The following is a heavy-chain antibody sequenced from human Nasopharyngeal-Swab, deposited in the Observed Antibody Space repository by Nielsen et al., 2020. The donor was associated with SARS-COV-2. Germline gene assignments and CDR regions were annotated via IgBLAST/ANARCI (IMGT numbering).Heavy chain of an antibody. CDR1: GGSFSGYY. CDR3: ARGGYSYGFDY. CDR2: IYYSGST. Sequence: SETLSLTCAVYGGSFSGYYWSWFRQPPGKGLEWIGSIYYSGSTYYNPSLKSRVTISVDTSKNQFSLKLSSVTAADTAVYYCARGGYSYGFDYWGQGTLVTVSS. J-gene: IGHJ4*02. V-gene: IGHV4-34*01. D-gene: IGHD5-18*01.